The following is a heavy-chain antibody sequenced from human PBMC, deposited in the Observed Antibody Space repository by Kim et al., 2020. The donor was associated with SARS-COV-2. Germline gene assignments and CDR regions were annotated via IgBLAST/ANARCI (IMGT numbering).Heavy chain of an antibody. V-gene: IGHV3-11*01. D-gene: IGHD1-26*01. Sequence: GGSLRLSCAASGFTFSDYYMSWIRQAPGKGLEWVSYIRSSGSAIYYADSVKGRFTISRDNAKNSLYLQMNSLRAEDTAVYYYARSIVGAIQTIDYWGQRTLVTVSS. CDR2: IRSSGSAI. CDR1: GFTFSDYY. J-gene: IGHJ4*02. CDR3: ARSIVGAIQTIDY.